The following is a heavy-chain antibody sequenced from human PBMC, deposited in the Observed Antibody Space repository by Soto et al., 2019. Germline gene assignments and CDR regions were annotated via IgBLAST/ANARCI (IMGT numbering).Heavy chain of an antibody. J-gene: IGHJ4*02. D-gene: IGHD2-21*02. V-gene: IGHV1-69*08. CDR2: IIPILGIA. Sequence: QVQLVQSGAEVKKPGSSVKVSCKASGGTFSSYTISWVRQAPGQGLEWMGRIIPILGIANYAQKFQGRVTITADKSTSTAYMELSRLRSEDTAVYYCARDRPVYCGGDCYPLDYWGQGTLVTVSS. CDR1: GGTFSSYT. CDR3: ARDRPVYCGGDCYPLDY.